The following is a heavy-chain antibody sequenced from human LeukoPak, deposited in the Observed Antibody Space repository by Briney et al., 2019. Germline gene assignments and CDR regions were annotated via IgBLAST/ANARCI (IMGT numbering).Heavy chain of an antibody. V-gene: IGHV4-30-4*01. CDR2: IYYSGST. CDR1: GGSISSGDYY. J-gene: IGHJ5*02. Sequence: SQTLSLTCTVSGGSISSGDYYWSWIRQPPGKGLEWIGYIYYSGSTYYNPSLKSRVTISVDTSKSQFSLKLSSVTAADTAVYYCARGDYYGDYLRAGWFDPWGQGTLVTVSS. CDR3: ARGDYYGDYLRAGWFDP. D-gene: IGHD4-17*01.